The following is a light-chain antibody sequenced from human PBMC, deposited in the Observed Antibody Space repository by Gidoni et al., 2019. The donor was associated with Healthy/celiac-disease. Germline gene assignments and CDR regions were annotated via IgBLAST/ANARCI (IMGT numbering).Light chain of an antibody. V-gene: IGKV1-39*01. CDR2: GAS. CDR1: QSISTY. J-gene: IGKJ1*01. Sequence: DIQMTQSPSSLSASVGDRVTITCRASQSISTYLNWYQQKPGKAPKLLIYGASSLQSGVPSRFSGSGSGTDFTLTISSLQPEDFATYYCQQSYSTPGTFXQXTKVXIK. CDR3: QQSYSTPGT.